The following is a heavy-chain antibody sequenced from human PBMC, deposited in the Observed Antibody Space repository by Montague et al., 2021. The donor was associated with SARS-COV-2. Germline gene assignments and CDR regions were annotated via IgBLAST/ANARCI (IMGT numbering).Heavy chain of an antibody. V-gene: IGHV4-61*02. Sequence: TLSLTCRVSGDSIRSGSYYWSWIRQPAGKGLEWIGRIYSSGSTNYNPSLKSRVTMPVDTSKNQFSLKVSSVTAADTAVYYCARDYGDYSYYYGLDVWGQGTTVTVSS. CDR2: IYSSGST. D-gene: IGHD4-17*01. J-gene: IGHJ6*02. CDR3: ARDYGDYSYYYGLDV. CDR1: GDSIRSGSYY.